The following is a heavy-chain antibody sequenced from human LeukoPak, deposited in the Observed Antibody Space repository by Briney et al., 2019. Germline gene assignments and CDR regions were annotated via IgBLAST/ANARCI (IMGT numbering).Heavy chain of an antibody. CDR2: IIPIFGTA. CDR3: ARAGALGSRDYYYYYYMDV. Sequence: SVRVSCKASGGTFSSYAISWVRQAPGQGLEWMGGIIPIFGTANYAQKFQGRVTITTDESTSTAYMELSSLRSKDTAVYYCARAGALGSRDYYYYYYMDVWGKGTTVTVSS. D-gene: IGHD7-27*01. J-gene: IGHJ6*03. V-gene: IGHV1-69*05. CDR1: GGTFSSYA.